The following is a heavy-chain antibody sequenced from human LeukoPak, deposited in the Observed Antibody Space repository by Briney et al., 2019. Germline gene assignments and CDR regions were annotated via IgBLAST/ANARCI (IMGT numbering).Heavy chain of an antibody. D-gene: IGHD1-14*01. V-gene: IGHV3-33*01. CDR3: ARGGTSRGEFDY. CDR2: IWYDGSNK. CDR1: GFAFSSYG. Sequence: GGSLRLSCAASGFAFSSYGMHWVRQAPGKGLEWVAVIWYDGSNKYYADSVKGRFTISRDNSKNTLYLQMDSLRAEDTAVYYCARGGTSRGEFDYWGQGTLVTVSS. J-gene: IGHJ4*02.